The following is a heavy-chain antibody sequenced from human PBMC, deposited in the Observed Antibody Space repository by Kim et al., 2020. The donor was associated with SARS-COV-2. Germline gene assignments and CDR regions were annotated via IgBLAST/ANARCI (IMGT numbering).Heavy chain of an antibody. V-gene: IGHV3-21*01. D-gene: IGHD3-10*01. Sequence: GGSLRLSCAASGFTFSSYSMNWVRQAPGKGLEWVSSISSSSSYIYYADSVKGRFTISRDNAKNSLYLQMNSLRAEDTAVYYCARDRMVRGVIIPDDAFDIWGQGTMVTVSS. CDR2: ISSSSSYI. CDR1: GFTFSSYS. J-gene: IGHJ3*02. CDR3: ARDRMVRGVIIPDDAFDI.